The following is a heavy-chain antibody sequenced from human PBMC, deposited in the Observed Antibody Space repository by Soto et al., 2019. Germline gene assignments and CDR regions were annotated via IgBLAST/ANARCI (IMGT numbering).Heavy chain of an antibody. CDR1: GGSISSYY. V-gene: IGHV4-59*01. CDR2: IYYSGST. CDR3: ARASCSGGSCYSDWFDP. J-gene: IGHJ5*02. Sequence: QVQLQESGPGLVKPSETLSLTCTVSGGSISSYYWSWIRQPPGKGLEWIGYIYYSGSTNYNPSLKSRVTISVDTSKNQFSLKLRSVTAADTAVYYCARASCSGGSCYSDWFDPWGQGTLVTVSS. D-gene: IGHD2-15*01.